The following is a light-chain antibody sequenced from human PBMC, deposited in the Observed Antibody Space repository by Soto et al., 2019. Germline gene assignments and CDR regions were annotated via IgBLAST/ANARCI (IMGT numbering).Light chain of an antibody. Sequence: QSALTQHRSVSGSHGQSVTISCTGTSSDVGGYNYVSWYQQHPGKAPKLMIYDVSKRPSGVPDRFSGSKSGNTASLTISGLQAEDEADYYCCSYAGSYTLVFGGGTKLTVL. CDR3: CSYAGSYTLV. J-gene: IGLJ2*01. CDR1: SSDVGGYNY. CDR2: DVS. V-gene: IGLV2-11*01.